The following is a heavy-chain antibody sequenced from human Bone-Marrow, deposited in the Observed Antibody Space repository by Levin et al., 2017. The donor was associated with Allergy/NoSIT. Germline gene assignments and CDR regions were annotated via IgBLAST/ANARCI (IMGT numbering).Heavy chain of an antibody. CDR2: IYHGGHT. J-gene: IGHJ5*02. Sequence: GSLRLSCVVSGDSVSSYYWSWIRQSPGKGLEWIGYIYHGGHTNYNPSLKSRVTISVDTSKNQFSLKLTSVTAADTAVYYCARRARAGGYDGYNWLDPWGQGTLVTVSS. CDR3: ARRARAGGYDGYNWLDP. V-gene: IGHV4-59*08. D-gene: IGHD5-12*01. CDR1: GDSVSSYY.